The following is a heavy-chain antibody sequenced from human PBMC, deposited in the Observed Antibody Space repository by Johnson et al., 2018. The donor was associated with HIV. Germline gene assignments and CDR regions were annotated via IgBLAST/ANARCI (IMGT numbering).Heavy chain of an antibody. V-gene: IGHV3-30*19. J-gene: IGHJ3*02. CDR1: GFTFSSYG. Sequence: QVQLVESGGGVVQPGRSLRLSCAASGFTFSSYGMHWVRQAPGKGLEWVAVISYDGSNKYYADSVRGRFTISRDNSKNSLYLQMNSLRAEDTAVYYCARDGEDSTSSSGALDSWGQGTMVTVSS. CDR2: ISYDGSNK. CDR3: ARDGEDSTSSSGALDS. D-gene: IGHD6-6*01.